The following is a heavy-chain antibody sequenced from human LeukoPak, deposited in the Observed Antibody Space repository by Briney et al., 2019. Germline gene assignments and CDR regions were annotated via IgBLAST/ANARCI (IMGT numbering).Heavy chain of an antibody. CDR2: ISYDGSNK. CDR3: ASGAVVVTAIVY. D-gene: IGHD2-21*02. J-gene: IGHJ4*02. Sequence: PGRSLRLSCAASGFTFSSYGMHWVRQAPGKGLEWVAVISYDGSNKYYADSVKGRFTISRDNSKNTLYLQMNSLRAEDTAVYYCASGAVVVTAIVYWGQGTLVTVSS. CDR1: GFTFSSYG. V-gene: IGHV3-30*03.